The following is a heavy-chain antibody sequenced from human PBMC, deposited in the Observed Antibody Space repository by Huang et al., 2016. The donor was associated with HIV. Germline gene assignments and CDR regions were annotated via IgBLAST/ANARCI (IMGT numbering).Heavy chain of an antibody. D-gene: IGHD5-18*01. CDR3: ARTAYSYGFRQGYNWFDP. CDR2: ISPSFGTE. Sequence: QVLLVQSGAEVRKPGSSVKVSYTAFGGTFSSYAISWVRQAPGQGLEGRGGISPSFGTENDTQKFQGRVTMTVDESTNTGYMELTRLTAEDTAVYYCARTAYSYGFRQGYNWFDPWGQGTPVTVSS. CDR1: GGTFSSYA. V-gene: IGHV1-69*13. J-gene: IGHJ5*02.